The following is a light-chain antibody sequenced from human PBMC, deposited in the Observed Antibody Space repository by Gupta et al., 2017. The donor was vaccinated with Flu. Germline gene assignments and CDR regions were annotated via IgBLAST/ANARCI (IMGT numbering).Light chain of an antibody. Sequence: PSSLSASVGDRVTITCRASQRISSYLNWYQQKPGKAPKILIYAASSVQSGVPSRFSGSGCGTDFTLTISRLQPEDFANYYCQHRDSTPFTFGRGTKVEIK. J-gene: IGKJ4*01. V-gene: IGKV1-39*01. CDR2: AAS. CDR1: QRISSY. CDR3: QHRDSTPFT.